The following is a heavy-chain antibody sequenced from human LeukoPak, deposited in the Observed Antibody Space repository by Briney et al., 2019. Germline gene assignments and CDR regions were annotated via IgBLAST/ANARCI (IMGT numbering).Heavy chain of an antibody. J-gene: IGHJ4*02. D-gene: IGHD4-17*01. Sequence: GGSLRLSCAASGFTLSSYAMSWVRQAPGKGLEWVSAISGSGGSTYYADSVKGRLTISRDNSKNTLYLQMNSLRAEDTAVYYCAKGGRDYSFSYWGQGTLVTVSS. CDR1: GFTLSSYA. CDR2: ISGSGGST. V-gene: IGHV3-23*01. CDR3: AKGGRDYSFSY.